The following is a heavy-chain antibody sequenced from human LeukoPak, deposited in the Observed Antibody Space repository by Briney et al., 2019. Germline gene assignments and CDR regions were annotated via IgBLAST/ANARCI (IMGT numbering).Heavy chain of an antibody. CDR3: ARGIWFGELTFGS. J-gene: IGHJ5*01. CDR2: INHSGST. CDR1: GGSFSGYY. Sequence: PSETLSLTCAGYGGSFSGYYWSWIRQPPGKGLEWIGEINHSGSTNYNPSLKSRVTISVDTSKNQLSLKLSSVTAADTAVYYCARGIWFGELTFGSWGQGTLVTVSS. D-gene: IGHD3-10*01. V-gene: IGHV4-34*01.